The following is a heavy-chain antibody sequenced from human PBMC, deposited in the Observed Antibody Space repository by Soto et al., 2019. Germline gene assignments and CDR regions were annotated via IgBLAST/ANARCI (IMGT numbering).Heavy chain of an antibody. V-gene: IGHV3-73*01. D-gene: IGHD2-15*01. J-gene: IGHJ4*02. CDR2: IRSKRNNYAT. CDR1: GFTFSDSA. Sequence: PGGSLRLSCAASGFTFSDSAMHWVRQASGKGLEWVGRIRSKRNNYATAYAASVKGRFTISRDDSRNTAWLQMNGLKSEDTAVYYCTPTTYLVEVSCWGQGTLVTVSS. CDR3: TPTTYLVEVSC.